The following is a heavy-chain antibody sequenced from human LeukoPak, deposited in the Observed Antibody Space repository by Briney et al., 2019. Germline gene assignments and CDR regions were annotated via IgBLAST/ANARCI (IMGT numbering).Heavy chain of an antibody. CDR3: ARDAQYCSSTSCYRPDY. CDR1: GFTFKKYW. CDR2: IKQDGSEK. Sequence: GGSLRLSCAASGFTFKKYWMNWVRQVPGKGLECLANIKQDGSEKYYVDSVKGRFTISRDNAKNSLYLQMNSLRAEDTAVYYCARDAQYCSSTSCYRPDYWGQGTLVTVSS. J-gene: IGHJ4*02. D-gene: IGHD2-2*01. V-gene: IGHV3-7*01.